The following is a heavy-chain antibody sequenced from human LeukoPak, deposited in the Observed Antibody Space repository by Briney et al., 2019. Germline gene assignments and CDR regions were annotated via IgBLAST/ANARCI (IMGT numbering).Heavy chain of an antibody. CDR1: GYSFATYG. J-gene: IGHJ1*01. CDR3: AKDQGWCSGGNCHPQL. V-gene: IGHV1-18*01. CDR2: ITAYNGDT. D-gene: IGHD2-15*01. Sequence: GASVKVSCKASGYSFATYGIAWVRQAPGQRFEWMGWITAYNGDTKYAQKFQGRLTMTTDTSTSTATMELKSLRSADTAVYYCAKDQGWCSGGNCHPQLWGQGTLVTVSS.